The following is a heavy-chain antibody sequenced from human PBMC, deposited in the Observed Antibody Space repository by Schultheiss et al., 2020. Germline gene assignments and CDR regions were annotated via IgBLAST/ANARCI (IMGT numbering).Heavy chain of an antibody. V-gene: IGHV3-49*04. CDR1: GFTFSSYS. Sequence: GGSLRLSCAASGFTFSSYSMNWVRQAPGKGLEWVGIIRSKAYGGTTDYAASVKGRFTISRDDSRSIAYLQMNSLKTEDTAVYYYTRDLHGWYYGSADYYGMDVWGQGTTVTVSS. J-gene: IGHJ6*02. CDR3: TRDLHGWYYGSADYYGMDV. D-gene: IGHD3-10*01. CDR2: IRSKAYGGTT.